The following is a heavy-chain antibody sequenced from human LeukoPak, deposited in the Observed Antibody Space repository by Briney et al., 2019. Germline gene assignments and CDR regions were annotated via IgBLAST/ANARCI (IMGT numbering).Heavy chain of an antibody. CDR1: GGSFSGYY. CDR2: INHSGST. V-gene: IGHV4-34*01. CDR3: ARSLGILDY. J-gene: IGHJ4*02. Sequence: SETLSLTCAVYGGSFSGYYWSWIRQPPGRGLEWIGEINHSGSTNYNPSLKSRVTISVDRSKNQFSLRLSSVTAADTAVYYCARSLGILDYWGQGTLVTVSS.